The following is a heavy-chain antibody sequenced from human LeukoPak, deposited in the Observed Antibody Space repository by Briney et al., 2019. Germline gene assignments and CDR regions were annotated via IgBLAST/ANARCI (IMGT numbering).Heavy chain of an antibody. D-gene: IGHD6-13*01. J-gene: IGHJ6*03. V-gene: IGHV1-18*01. CDR3: ARAYSTRYYYYYMDV. CDR2: ISAYNGNT. Sequence: ASVKVSCKASGYTFTSYGISWVRQAPGQGLEWMGWISAYNGNTNYAQKLQGRVTMTTDTSTSTAYMELRSLRSDDTAVYYCARAYSTRYYYYYMDVWGQGTTVTVSS. CDR1: GYTFTSYG.